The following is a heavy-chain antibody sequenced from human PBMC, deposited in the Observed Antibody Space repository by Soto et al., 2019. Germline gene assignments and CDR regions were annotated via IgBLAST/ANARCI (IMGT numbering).Heavy chain of an antibody. CDR3: AKETYSGPLDS. V-gene: IGHV3-30*18. J-gene: IGHJ4*02. CDR2: ISYAGSNK. CDR1: GFTFSSYG. D-gene: IGHD2-15*01. Sequence: QVQLVESGGGVVQPGRSLRLSCAASGFTFSSYGMHWFRQAPGKVLEWVAVISYAGSNKYYADSVKGRFTISRDNSKNTLYLQMNSLRAEDTAVYYCAKETYSGPLDSWGKGTLVTVYS.